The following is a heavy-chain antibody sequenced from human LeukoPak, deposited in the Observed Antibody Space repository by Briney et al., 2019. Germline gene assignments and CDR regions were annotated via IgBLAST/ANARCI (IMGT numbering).Heavy chain of an antibody. Sequence: SQTLSLTCIVSGGSISSGGYYWSWIRQPPGKGLEWIGYIHHTGNTYYNPSLKSRVTISVDRSKNQFSLKLSSVTAADTAVHYCARGRGSYPFDLSCYFDYWGQGTLVTVSS. CDR2: IHHTGNT. J-gene: IGHJ4*02. V-gene: IGHV4-30-2*01. D-gene: IGHD1-26*01. CDR3: ARGRGSYPFDLSCYFDY. CDR1: GGSISSGGYY.